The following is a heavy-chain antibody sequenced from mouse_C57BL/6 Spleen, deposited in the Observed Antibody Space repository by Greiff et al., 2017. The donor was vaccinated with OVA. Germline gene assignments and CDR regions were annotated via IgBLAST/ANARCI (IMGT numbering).Heavy chain of an antibody. CDR3: ARWDYDYDGDFDY. CDR1: GFTFTDYY. J-gene: IGHJ2*01. V-gene: IGHV7-3*01. Sequence: EVQRVESGGGLVQPGGSLSLSCAASGFTFTDYYMSWVRQPPGKALEWLGFIRNKANGYTTEYSASVKGRFTISRDNSQSILYLQMNALRAEDSATYYCARWDYDYDGDFDYWGQGTTLTVSS. CDR2: IRNKANGYTT. D-gene: IGHD2-4*01.